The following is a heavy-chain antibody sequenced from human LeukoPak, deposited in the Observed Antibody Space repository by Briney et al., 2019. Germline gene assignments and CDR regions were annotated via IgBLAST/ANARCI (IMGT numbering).Heavy chain of an antibody. CDR2: IWYDGSDE. Sequence: PGGSLRLSCAASKFIFSDYGMHWVRQAPGKGLEWVAFIWYDGSDEYYADSVKGRLTISRDNSKNTLYLQMNSLRAEDTAVYYCAKDYGALIVVVPAAMGLFDYWGQGTLVTVSS. CDR3: AKDYGALIVVVPAAMGLFDY. D-gene: IGHD2-2*01. V-gene: IGHV3-30*02. J-gene: IGHJ4*02. CDR1: KFIFSDYG.